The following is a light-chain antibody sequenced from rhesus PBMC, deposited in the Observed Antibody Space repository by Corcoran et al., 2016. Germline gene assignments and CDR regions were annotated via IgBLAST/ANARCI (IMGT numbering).Light chain of an antibody. J-gene: IGLJ1*01. V-gene: IGLV2-38*01. CDR2: DVS. Sequence: QSALTQPPSVSKSLGQSVTISCTGTSSDIGGYNGVSWYQQHSGTAPRLLIYDVSKRPSGVSDRVPGSKSGNTASLTISGLQAEVGADEDCWSYRSGSTFDIFGAGTRLTVL. CDR1: SSDIGGYNG. CDR3: WSYRSGSTFDI.